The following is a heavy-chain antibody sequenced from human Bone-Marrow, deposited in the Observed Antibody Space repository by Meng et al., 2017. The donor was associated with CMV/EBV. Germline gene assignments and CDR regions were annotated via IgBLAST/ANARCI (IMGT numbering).Heavy chain of an antibody. CDR3: AIVRGDKPQKYYYYYYGMDV. V-gene: IGHV4-31*03. D-gene: IGHD2-21*02. J-gene: IGHJ6*02. CDR1: GGSISSGGYY. Sequence: LRLSCTVSGGSISSGGYYWSWIRQHPGKGLEWIGYIYYSGSTYYNPSLKSRVTISVDTSKNQFSLKLSSVTAADTAVYYCAIVRGDKPQKYYYYYYGMDVWGQGTTVTVYS. CDR2: IYYSGST.